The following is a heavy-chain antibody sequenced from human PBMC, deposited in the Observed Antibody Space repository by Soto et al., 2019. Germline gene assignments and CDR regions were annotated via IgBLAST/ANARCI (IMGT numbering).Heavy chain of an antibody. D-gene: IGHD6-25*01. V-gene: IGHV3-23*01. CDR1: GFTFSNYA. Sequence: GGSLRLSCIASGFTFSNYAMSWVRQAAGKGLEWVSTISDNGANTFIGDSMKDHFDISRDNSKNTVFLHLSTVRAEDTAIYYCARAIGADFFDYWGQGTPVTVSS. CDR2: ISDNGANT. J-gene: IGHJ4*02. CDR3: ARAIGADFFDY.